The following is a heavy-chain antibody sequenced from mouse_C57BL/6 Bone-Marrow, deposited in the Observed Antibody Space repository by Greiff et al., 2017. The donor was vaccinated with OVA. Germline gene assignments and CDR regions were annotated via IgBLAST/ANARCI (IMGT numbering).Heavy chain of an antibody. CDR1: GYTFTSYW. V-gene: IGHV1-61*01. CDR2: IYPSDSET. D-gene: IGHD4-1*01. J-gene: IGHJ2*01. Sequence: QVQLQQPGAELVRPGSSVKLSCKASGYTFTSYWIDWVKQRPGQGLEWIGNIYPSDSETHYNQKFKDKATLTVDKSSSTAYMQLSSLTSEDSAVYYCARGGLTPFDYWGQGTTLTVSS. CDR3: ARGGLTPFDY.